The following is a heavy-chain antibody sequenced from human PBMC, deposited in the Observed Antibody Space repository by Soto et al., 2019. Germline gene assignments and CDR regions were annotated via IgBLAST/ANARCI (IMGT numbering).Heavy chain of an antibody. D-gene: IGHD6-6*01. Sequence: ASVKVSCKASGYTFTSYYMHWVRQAPGQGLEWMGIINPSSGSTSYAQKFQGRVTMTRDASTSTVYMELSSLRSEDTAVYYCARARIARRYFDYWGQGTLVTVSS. CDR2: INPSSGST. CDR3: ARARIARRYFDY. J-gene: IGHJ4*02. CDR1: GYTFTSYY. V-gene: IGHV1-46*01.